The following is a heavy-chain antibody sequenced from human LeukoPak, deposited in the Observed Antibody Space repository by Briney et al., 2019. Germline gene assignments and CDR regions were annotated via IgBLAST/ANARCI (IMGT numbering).Heavy chain of an antibody. CDR2: ISSSSSYI. CDR3: ARDGPYYYDEDY. J-gene: IGHJ4*02. Sequence: GGSLRLSCAASGFTFSSYSMNWVRQAPGKGLEWVSSISSSSSYIYYADSVKGRFTISRDNAKNSLYLQMNSLRAEDTAVYYCARDGPYYYDEDYWGEGTMVTVSS. V-gene: IGHV3-21*01. CDR1: GFTFSSYS. D-gene: IGHD3-22*01.